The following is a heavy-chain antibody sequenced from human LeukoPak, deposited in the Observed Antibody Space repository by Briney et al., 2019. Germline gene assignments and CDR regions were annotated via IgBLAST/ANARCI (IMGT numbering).Heavy chain of an antibody. Sequence: GGSLSLSCAASGFTFSSYSMNWVRQAPGKGLEWVSSISSSSSYIYYADSVKGRFTISRDSAKNSLYLQMNSLRAEDTAVYYCAREVDYGSGSYYFDYWGQGTLVTVSS. CDR1: GFTFSSYS. D-gene: IGHD3-10*01. J-gene: IGHJ4*02. V-gene: IGHV3-21*01. CDR3: AREVDYGSGSYYFDY. CDR2: ISSSSSYI.